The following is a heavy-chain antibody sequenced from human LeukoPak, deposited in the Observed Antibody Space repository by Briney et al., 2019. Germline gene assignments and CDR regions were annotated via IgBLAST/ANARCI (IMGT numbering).Heavy chain of an antibody. Sequence: GESLKISCKGSGYSFTSYWIGWVRQMPGKGLEWMGIIYPGDSDTRYGPSFQGQVTISADKSISTAYLQWSSLKASDTAMYYCASGLITIFGVAPGAFDIWGQGTMVTVSS. CDR1: GYSFTSYW. V-gene: IGHV5-51*01. J-gene: IGHJ3*02. CDR2: IYPGDSDT. D-gene: IGHD3-3*01. CDR3: ASGLITIFGVAPGAFDI.